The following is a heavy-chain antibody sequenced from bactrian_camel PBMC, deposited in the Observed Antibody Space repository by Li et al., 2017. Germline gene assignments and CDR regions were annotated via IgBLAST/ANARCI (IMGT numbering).Heavy chain of an antibody. CDR3: VADLPPRLCHSDPLHSRQYDY. V-gene: IGHV3S9*01. CDR1: GDTIGRYC. Sequence: HVQLVESGGGSVQVGESLRLSCVASGDTIGRYCMGWFRQIPDKEREGVAGVESDGSTSYADSVKGRLTISQDKAKNTVSLQMTSLSPEDTAMYYCVADLPPRLCHSDPLHSRQYDYWGQGTQVTVS. J-gene: IGHJ4*01. CDR2: VESDGST. D-gene: IGHD2*01.